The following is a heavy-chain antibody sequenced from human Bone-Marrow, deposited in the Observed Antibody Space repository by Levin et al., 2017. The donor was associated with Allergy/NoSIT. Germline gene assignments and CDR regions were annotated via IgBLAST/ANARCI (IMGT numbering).Heavy chain of an antibody. V-gene: IGHV3-23*01. CDR3: AKDRGFNYGYGFDS. Sequence: GGSLRLSCAASEFTFSSYAMTWVRQAPGKGLEWVATVSATSGSIYYAHSVKGRFSISRDNSRDTLYLLMNSLRAEDTAKYYCAKDRGFNYGYGFDSWGQGSLVTVSS. CDR1: EFTFSSYA. J-gene: IGHJ5*01. CDR2: VSATSGSI. D-gene: IGHD5-18*01.